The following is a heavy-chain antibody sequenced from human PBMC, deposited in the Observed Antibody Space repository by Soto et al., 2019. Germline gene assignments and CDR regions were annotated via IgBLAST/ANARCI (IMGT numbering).Heavy chain of an antibody. CDR1: GFTFSNFA. J-gene: IGHJ6*02. CDR3: ARDYSYQRDMDV. CDR2: ISYDGSPK. Sequence: QVQLVESGGGVVQPGRSLRLSCAASGFTFSNFAMYWVRQAPGKGLEWVTVISYDGSPKYYADSVKGRFTISRDNSKNTLYLHMNNLRAEDSAVYFCARDYSYQRDMDVWGQGTTVTVSS. V-gene: IGHV3-30-3*01. D-gene: IGHD2-15*01.